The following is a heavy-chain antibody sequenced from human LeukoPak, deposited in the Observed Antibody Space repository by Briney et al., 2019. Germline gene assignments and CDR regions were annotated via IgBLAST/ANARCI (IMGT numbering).Heavy chain of an antibody. D-gene: IGHD2-21*02. CDR1: GYTLTELS. J-gene: IGHJ6*03. CDR2: FDPEDGET. Sequence: ASVKVSCKVSGYTLTELSMHWVRQAPGKGLEWMGGFDPEDGETIYAQKFQGRVTMTEDTSTDTAYMELSSLRSEDTAVYYCARGASEGPIVVVTAPYYMDVWGKGTTVTVSS. V-gene: IGHV1-24*01. CDR3: ARGASEGPIVVVTAPYYMDV.